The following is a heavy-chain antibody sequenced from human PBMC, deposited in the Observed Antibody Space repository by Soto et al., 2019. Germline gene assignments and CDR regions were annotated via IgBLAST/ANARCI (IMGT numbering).Heavy chain of an antibody. CDR2: ISGSGGST. CDR1: GFTFSSYP. V-gene: IGHV3-23*01. J-gene: IGHJ4*02. CDR3: AKYERIAVAGSSGTNY. D-gene: IGHD6-19*01. Sequence: GGALRLSCAAHGFTFSSYPMRWVRQAPGQGLEWVSAISGSGGSTYYADSVKGRFTISRDNSKNTLYLQMNSLRAEDTAVYYCAKYERIAVAGSSGTNYWGQGTLVTVSS.